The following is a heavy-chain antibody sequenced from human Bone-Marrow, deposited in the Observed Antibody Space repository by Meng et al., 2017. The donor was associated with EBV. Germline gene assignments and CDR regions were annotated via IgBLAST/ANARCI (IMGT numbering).Heavy chain of an antibody. D-gene: IGHD3-22*01. J-gene: IGHJ4*02. CDR1: GYTFTRYG. V-gene: IGHV1-18*01. Sequence: QVPLGQSGTERKKPWASVKVSCKASGYTFTRYGISWVRQAPGQGLEWMGWISADNGNTHYAQKLQGRVTMTTDTSTSTAYMELRSLRSDDTAVYYCARERWGITMIVEPFDYWGQGTLVTVSS. CDR2: ISADNGNT. CDR3: ARERWGITMIVEPFDY.